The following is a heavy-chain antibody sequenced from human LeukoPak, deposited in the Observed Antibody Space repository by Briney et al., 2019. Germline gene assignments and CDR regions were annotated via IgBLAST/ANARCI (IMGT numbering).Heavy chain of an antibody. Sequence: GASVKVSCQTSGFTFTAYGLSWVRQAPGQGLEWMGWISAYNGNTNYAQKLQGRVTMTTDISTSTAYMDLGSLRSDDTAVYYCARISRQRLLHDFDYWGQGTLVTVSS. CDR3: ARISRQRLLHDFDY. D-gene: IGHD2-21*02. CDR1: GFTFTAYG. V-gene: IGHV1-18*01. CDR2: ISAYNGNT. J-gene: IGHJ4*02.